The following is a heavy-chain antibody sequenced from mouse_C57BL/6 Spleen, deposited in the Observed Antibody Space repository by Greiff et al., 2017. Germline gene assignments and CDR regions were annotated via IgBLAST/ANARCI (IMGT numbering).Heavy chain of an antibody. CDR2: IYPGNSDT. CDR3: TGLITTVVAWYFDV. Sequence: EVQLQQSGTVLARPGASVKMSCKTSGYTFTSYWMHWVKQRPGQGLEWIGAIYPGNSDTSYNQKFKGKAKLTAVTSASTAYMELSSLTNEDSAVYYGTGLITTVVAWYFDVWGTGTTVTVAS. V-gene: IGHV1-5*01. CDR1: GYTFTSYW. J-gene: IGHJ1*03. D-gene: IGHD1-1*01.